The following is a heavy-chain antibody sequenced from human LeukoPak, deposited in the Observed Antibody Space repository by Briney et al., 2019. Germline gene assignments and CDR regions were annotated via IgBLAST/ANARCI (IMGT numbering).Heavy chain of an antibody. CDR1: GGSIGSYY. CDR3: AREGTAGTNLNWFDP. J-gene: IGHJ5*02. CDR2: IYTSGST. D-gene: IGHD1-1*01. V-gene: IGHV4-4*07. Sequence: PSETLSLTCTVSGGSIGSYYWSWIRQPAGKGLEWIGRIYTSGSTNYNPSLKSRVTMSVDTSKNQFSLKLSSVTAADTAVYYCAREGTAGTNLNWFDPWGQGTLVTVSS.